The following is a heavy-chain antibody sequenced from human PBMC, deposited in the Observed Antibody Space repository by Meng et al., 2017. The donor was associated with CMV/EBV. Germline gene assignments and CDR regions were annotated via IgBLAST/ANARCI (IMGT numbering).Heavy chain of an antibody. V-gene: IGHV1-69*05. Sequence: SVTVSCKASGGTFSSYAISWVRQAPRQGLEWMGGIFPIFGTANYAQKFQGRVTITTDESPSTAYMELSSLGSEDAAVYYCGRGGTFGGFWSGYYSYYGMDVWGQGTTVTVSS. D-gene: IGHD3-3*01. CDR2: IFPIFGTA. J-gene: IGHJ6*02. CDR1: GGTFSSYA. CDR3: GRGGTFGGFWSGYYSYYGMDV.